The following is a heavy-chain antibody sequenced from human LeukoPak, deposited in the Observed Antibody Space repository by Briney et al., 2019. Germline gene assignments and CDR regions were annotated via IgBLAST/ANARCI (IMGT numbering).Heavy chain of an antibody. Sequence: PGGSLRLSCAATGFAFSNYAMSWVRQAPGKGLEWVSAISGSGSSTYYGDSVKGRFAISRDNSKNTLSLQMNSLRVEDTAVYYCAKGRFNSGWEAGDYWGLGTLVTVSS. V-gene: IGHV3-23*01. D-gene: IGHD6-19*01. CDR3: AKGRFNSGWEAGDY. J-gene: IGHJ4*02. CDR2: ISGSGSST. CDR1: GFAFSNYA.